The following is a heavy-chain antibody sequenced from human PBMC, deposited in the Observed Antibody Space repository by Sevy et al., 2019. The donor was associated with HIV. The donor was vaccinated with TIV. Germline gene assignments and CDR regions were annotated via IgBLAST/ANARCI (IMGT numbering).Heavy chain of an antibody. V-gene: IGHV3-21*04. CDR1: GSSFESFA. Sequence: GGSLRLSCAASGSSFESFAMNWVRQAPGKRLEWVAYISKSSSYIYYADSVKGRFTISRDNAKNSLFLQMNSLGAEDTAIYYCTRGSGIDYYEKGMALWGQGTTVTVSS. J-gene: IGHJ6*02. CDR3: TRGSGIDYYEKGMAL. CDR2: ISKSSSYI. D-gene: IGHD3-10*01.